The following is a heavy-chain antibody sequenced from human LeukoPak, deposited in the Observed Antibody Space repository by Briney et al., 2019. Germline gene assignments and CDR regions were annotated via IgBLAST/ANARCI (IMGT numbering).Heavy chain of an antibody. V-gene: IGHV1-8*01. J-gene: IGHJ4*02. CDR1: GYTLTAYD. Sequence: ASVKVSCKASGYTLTAYDMNLVRQAPGQGLEWVGWMNPNSDQRAFAQKFQGRITMTRDTSISTSYMELSSLTSEDTAVYYCARGLGPRTNYYYLDYWGQGTLLIVSS. D-gene: IGHD5-24*01. CDR3: ARGLGPRTNYYYLDY. CDR2: MNPNSDQR.